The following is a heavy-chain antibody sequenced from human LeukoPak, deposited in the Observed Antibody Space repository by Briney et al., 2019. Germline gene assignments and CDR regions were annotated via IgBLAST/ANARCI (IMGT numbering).Heavy chain of an antibody. CDR3: AKGSIKGFGELLLYFVY. D-gene: IGHD3-10*01. CDR1: GFTFSSYA. V-gene: IGHV3-23*01. Sequence: GGSLRLSCAASGFTFSSYAMSWVRQAPGEGLEWVSAISGSGGSTYYADSVKGRFTISRDNSKNTLYLQMNSLRAEDTAVYYCAKGSIKGFGELLLYFVYWGQGTLVTVSS. J-gene: IGHJ4*02. CDR2: ISGSGGST.